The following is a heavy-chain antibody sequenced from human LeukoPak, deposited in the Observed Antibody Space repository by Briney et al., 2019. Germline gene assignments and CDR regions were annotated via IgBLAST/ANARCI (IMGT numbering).Heavy chain of an antibody. CDR1: GGTFSSYA. J-gene: IGHJ3*02. V-gene: IGHV1-46*01. Sequence: ASVKVSCKASGGTFSSYAISWVRQAPGQGLEWMGIINPSGGSTSYAQKFQGRVTMTRDTSTSTVYMELSSLRSEDTAVYYCARFIPLGDAFDIWGQGTMVTVSS. CDR3: ARFIPLGDAFDI. D-gene: IGHD2-21*01. CDR2: INPSGGST.